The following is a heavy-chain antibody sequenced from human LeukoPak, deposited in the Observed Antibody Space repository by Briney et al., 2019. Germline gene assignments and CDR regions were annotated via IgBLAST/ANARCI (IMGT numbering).Heavy chain of an antibody. CDR2: IYYSGST. V-gene: IGHV4-34*01. J-gene: IGHJ4*02. Sequence: SETLSLTCDVYGGSFSGYYWSWIRQPPGKGLEWIGSIYYSGSTYYNPSLKSRVTISVDTSKNQFSLKVTSVTAADTAVYYCASAYYDILGGHFDYWAREPWSPSPQ. CDR3: ASAYYDILGGHFDY. CDR1: GGSFSGYY. D-gene: IGHD3-9*01.